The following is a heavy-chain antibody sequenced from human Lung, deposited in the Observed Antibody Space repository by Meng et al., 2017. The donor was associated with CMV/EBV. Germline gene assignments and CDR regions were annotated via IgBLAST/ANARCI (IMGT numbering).Heavy chain of an antibody. Sequence: GGSLRLSCAASGFTFSHSWMHWVRQAPGKGLVWVSVINTDGTTINYADSVKGRFTISRDNAKNTLYLQMDSLRADDTALYYCARKRTIRRGPVFDYWGQGTLVTVSS. J-gene: IGHJ4*02. CDR1: GFTFSHSW. D-gene: IGHD3-3*02. CDR3: ARKRTIRRGPVFDY. V-gene: IGHV3-74*01. CDR2: INTDGTTI.